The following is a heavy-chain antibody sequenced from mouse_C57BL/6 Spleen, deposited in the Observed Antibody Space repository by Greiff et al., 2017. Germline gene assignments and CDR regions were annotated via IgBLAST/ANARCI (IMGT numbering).Heavy chain of an antibody. D-gene: IGHD2-4*01. Sequence: DVKLQESGPGLVKPSQSLSLTCSVTGYSITSGYYWNWIRQFPGNKLEWMGYISYDGSNNYNPSLKNRISITRDTSKNQFFLKLNSVTTEDTATYYCAIVYDYDGEFAYWGQGTLVTVSA. J-gene: IGHJ3*01. CDR2: ISYDGSN. CDR1: GYSITSGYY. CDR3: AIVYDYDGEFAY. V-gene: IGHV3-6*01.